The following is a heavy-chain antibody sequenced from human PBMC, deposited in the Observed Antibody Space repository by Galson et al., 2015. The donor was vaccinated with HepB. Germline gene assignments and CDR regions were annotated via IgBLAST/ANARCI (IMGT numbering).Heavy chain of an antibody. D-gene: IGHD2-8*01. CDR1: GFTFSNYA. V-gene: IGHV3-30*04. J-gene: IGHJ4*02. Sequence: SLRLSCAASGFTFSNYAMHWVRQAPGKGLEWVAVISYDGSYEYHADSAKGRFTISRDNSKNTLHLQMSSLRADDTAVYYCVRDGIVLMVYDKLQYWGQGTLVTVSS. CDR3: VRDGIVLMVYDKLQY. CDR2: ISYDGSYE.